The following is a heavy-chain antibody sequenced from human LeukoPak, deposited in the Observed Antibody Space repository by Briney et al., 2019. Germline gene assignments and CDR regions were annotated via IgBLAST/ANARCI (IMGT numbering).Heavy chain of an antibody. J-gene: IGHJ4*02. CDR3: ARGGSGYDQHFDY. D-gene: IGHD5-12*01. CDR2: IIPIFGTA. CDR1: GGTFSSYA. V-gene: IGHV1-69*13. Sequence: SVKVSCRASGGTFSSYAISWVRQAPGQGLEWMGGIIPIFGTANYAQKFQGRVTTTADESTSTAYMELSSLRSEDTAVYYCARGGSGYDQHFDYWGQGTLVTVSS.